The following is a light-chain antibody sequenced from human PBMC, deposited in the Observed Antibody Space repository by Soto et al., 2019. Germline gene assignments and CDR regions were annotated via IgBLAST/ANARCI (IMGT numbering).Light chain of an antibody. CDR1: QSVSNY. CDR2: DAS. CDR3: QQRSSWPLLT. V-gene: IGKV3-11*01. Sequence: EIVLTQSPATLSLSPGERATLSCRASQSVSNYLAWLQQKPGQAPRLLIYDASNRATGIPARFSGSGSGTDFTLTISSLEREDFAVYYCQQRSSWPLLTFGGGTKVEI. J-gene: IGKJ4*01.